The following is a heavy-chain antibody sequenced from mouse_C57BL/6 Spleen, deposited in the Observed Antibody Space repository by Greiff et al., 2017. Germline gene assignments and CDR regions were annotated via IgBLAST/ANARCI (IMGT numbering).Heavy chain of an antibody. CDR1: GFTFSDYG. Sequence: EVQLVESGGGLVKPGGSLKLSCAASGFTFSDYGMHWVRQAPEKGLEWVAYISSGSSTIYYADTVKGRFTISRDNAKNTLFLQMTSLRSEDTDMYYCASYDYDNWYFDVWGTGTTVTVSS. D-gene: IGHD2-4*01. CDR3: ASYDYDNWYFDV. J-gene: IGHJ1*03. V-gene: IGHV5-17*01. CDR2: ISSGSSTI.